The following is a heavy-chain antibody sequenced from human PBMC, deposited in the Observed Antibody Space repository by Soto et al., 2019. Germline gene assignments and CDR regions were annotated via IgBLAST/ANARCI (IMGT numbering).Heavy chain of an antibody. CDR1: GGSISSSSYY. Sequence: SETLSLTCTVSGGSISSSSYYWGWIRQPPGKGLEWIGSIYYSGSTYYNPSLKSRVTISVDTSKNQFSLKLSSVTAADTAVYYCARLYGDYILDFDYWGQGTLVTISS. D-gene: IGHD4-17*01. J-gene: IGHJ4*02. V-gene: IGHV4-39*01. CDR3: ARLYGDYILDFDY. CDR2: IYYSGST.